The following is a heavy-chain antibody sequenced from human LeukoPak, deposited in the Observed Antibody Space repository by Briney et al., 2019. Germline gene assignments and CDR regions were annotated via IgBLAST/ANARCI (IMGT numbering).Heavy chain of an antibody. CDR3: ARGSSRSPRDAFDI. CDR1: GYTFTSYY. V-gene: IGHV1-46*01. CDR2: ISPSGAST. Sequence: GASVTVSCKASGYTFTSYYMHGVRQAPGQGLEWMGIISPSGASTTYAQNFQGRVTMTRDMSTSTLYMELSSLKSEDTAVYYCARGSSRSPRDAFDIWGQGTMVTVSS. J-gene: IGHJ3*02.